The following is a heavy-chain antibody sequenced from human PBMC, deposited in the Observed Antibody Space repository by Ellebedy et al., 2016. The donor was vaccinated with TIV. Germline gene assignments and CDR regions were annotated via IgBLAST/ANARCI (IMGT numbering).Heavy chain of an antibody. CDR1: GFTFASYA. V-gene: IGHV3-23*01. Sequence: GGSLRLSXAAPGFTFASYAMSWVRQAPGQGLEWVSAISSVGRDTYYPASVKGRFVISRDNSKNTLYLQINGLRAEDTAVYYCARDGGGSLSGFDYWGQGTLVTVSS. D-gene: IGHD1-26*01. CDR2: ISSVGRDT. J-gene: IGHJ4*02. CDR3: ARDGGGSLSGFDY.